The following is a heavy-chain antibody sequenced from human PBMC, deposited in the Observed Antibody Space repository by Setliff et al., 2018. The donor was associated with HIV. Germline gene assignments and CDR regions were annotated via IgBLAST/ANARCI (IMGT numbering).Heavy chain of an antibody. J-gene: IGHJ3*01. Sequence: GSLSLSCAASGFAFVYFAMTWVRQRPGKVPELVSYINWNGVRTDFADSVKGRFSISRDNVERYVFLEMNNLRPEDTALYYCARHWGRDLGHAFEGWGQGTMVTVSS. CDR2: INWNGVRT. CDR3: ARHWGRDLGHAFEG. V-gene: IGHV3-20*04. CDR1: GFAFVYFA. D-gene: IGHD3-16*01.